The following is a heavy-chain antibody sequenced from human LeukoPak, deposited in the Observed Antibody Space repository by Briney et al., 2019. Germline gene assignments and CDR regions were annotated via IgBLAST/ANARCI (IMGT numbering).Heavy chain of an antibody. J-gene: IGHJ4*02. CDR3: AKGRIMITFGGVIEQYYFDY. CDR2: ISGSGGST. Sequence: PGGTLRLSCAASRFTFSSYGMSWVRQAPGKGLEWVSAISGSGGSTYYADSVKGRFTISRDNSKNTLYLQMNSLRAEDTAVYYCAKGRIMITFGGVIEQYYFDYWGQGTLVTVSS. V-gene: IGHV3-23*01. CDR1: RFTFSSYG. D-gene: IGHD3-16*02.